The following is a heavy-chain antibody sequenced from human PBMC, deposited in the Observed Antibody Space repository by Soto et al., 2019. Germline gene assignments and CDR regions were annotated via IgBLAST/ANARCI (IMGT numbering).Heavy chain of an antibody. J-gene: IGHJ4*02. CDR1: GYTFTSYG. CDR3: ARAFRITYYYGSGSYYDY. D-gene: IGHD3-10*01. V-gene: IGHV1-18*01. CDR2: ISAYNGNT. Sequence: GASVKVSCKASGYTFTSYGISWVRQAPGQGLEWMGWISAYNGNTNYAQKLQGRVTMTTDTSTSTAYMELRSLRSDDTAVYYFARAFRITYYYGSGSYYDYWGQGTLVTVSS.